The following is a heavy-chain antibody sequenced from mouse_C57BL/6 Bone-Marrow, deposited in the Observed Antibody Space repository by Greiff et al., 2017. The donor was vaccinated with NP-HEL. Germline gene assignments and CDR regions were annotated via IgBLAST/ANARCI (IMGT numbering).Heavy chain of an antibody. D-gene: IGHD5-1*01. V-gene: IGHV10-1*01. CDR1: GFSFNTYA. Sequence: EVQLQESGGGLVQPKGSLKLSCAASGFSFNTYAMNWVRQAPGKGLEWVARIRSKSNNYATYYADSVKDRFTISRDDSESMLYLQMNNLKTEDTAMYYCVKHRVPLGYFDVWGTGTTVTVSS. J-gene: IGHJ1*03. CDR2: IRSKSNNYAT. CDR3: VKHRVPLGYFDV.